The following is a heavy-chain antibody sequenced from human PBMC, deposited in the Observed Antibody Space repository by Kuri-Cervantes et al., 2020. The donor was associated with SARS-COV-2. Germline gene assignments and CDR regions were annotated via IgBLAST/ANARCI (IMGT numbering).Heavy chain of an antibody. CDR2: IIPIVGTA. CDR3: ARDSPSFGYCSSTSCSAYHFDY. Sequence: SVKVSCKASGGTFSSYAVSWLRQAPGQGLVWMGGIIPIVGTANYAQKFQGRVTITADESTSTAYMELSSLRSEDTAVYYCARDSPSFGYCSSTSCSAYHFDYWGQGTLVTVSS. J-gene: IGHJ4*02. D-gene: IGHD2-2*01. CDR1: GGTFSSYA. V-gene: IGHV1-69*13.